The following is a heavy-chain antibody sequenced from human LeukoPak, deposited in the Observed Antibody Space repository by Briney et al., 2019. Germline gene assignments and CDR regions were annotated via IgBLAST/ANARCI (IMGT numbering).Heavy chain of an antibody. CDR3: AKDVCTSPRCPLYFDS. J-gene: IGHJ4*02. CDR1: GFAFSNCA. D-gene: IGHD2-8*01. CDR2: ISGFNT. Sequence: PGGSLRLSCTTSGFAFSNCAMNWVRQAPGKGPEWVSGISGFNTYYADSVKGRFTIFRDNSKNVLYLQMDRLRAEDTAVYSCAKDVCTSPRCPLYFDSWGQGTLVTVSS. V-gene: IGHV3-23*01.